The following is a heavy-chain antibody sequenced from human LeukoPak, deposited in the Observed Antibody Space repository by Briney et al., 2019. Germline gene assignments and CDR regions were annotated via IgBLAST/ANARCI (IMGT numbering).Heavy chain of an antibody. Sequence: SGPTLVNPTQTLTLTCIFSGFSLSSSGECVGWICQPPGQALEWIALIYWDGDERYSPSLKSRLTITKDTSKNQVVLTLTNMGPLDAATYFCAHRRGGPFFDPWGQGALVTVSS. CDR1: GFSLSSSGEC. V-gene: IGHV2-5*02. CDR2: IYWDGDE. D-gene: IGHD2-15*01. CDR3: AHRRGGPFFDP. J-gene: IGHJ5*02.